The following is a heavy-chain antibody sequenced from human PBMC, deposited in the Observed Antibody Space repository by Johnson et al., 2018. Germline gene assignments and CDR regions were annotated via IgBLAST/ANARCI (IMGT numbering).Heavy chain of an antibody. CDR3: ARGAGREGFNPGF. CDR2: IQYTGDT. J-gene: IGHJ4*02. V-gene: IGHV4-59*01. Sequence: EQLQESGPRLVEPSETTSLTCAVSDGSIRGSYWSWSRQPPGKGLEWIGYIQYTGDTNSTPSLNSRVTILLDTSKNQFSLKLTSLTAADTAVYYCARGAGREGFNPGFWGQGILVTVSS. D-gene: IGHD5-24*01. CDR1: DGSIRGSY.